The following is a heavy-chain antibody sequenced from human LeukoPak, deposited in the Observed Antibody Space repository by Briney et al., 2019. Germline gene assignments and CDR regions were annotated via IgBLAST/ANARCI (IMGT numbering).Heavy chain of an antibody. CDR1: GFTFSGYG. CDR2: IQYDGSKR. Sequence: GGSLRLSCAASGFTFSGYGMNWVRQAPGKGLEWVAGIQYDGSKRYYGDSVKGRFTVSRDDSKNTLYLQMNSLRVEDTAVYYCARDLSFGSLAFGELFNYDYWGRGTLVTVSS. CDR3: ARDLSFGSLAFGELFNYDY. D-gene: IGHD3-10*01. J-gene: IGHJ4*02. V-gene: IGHV3-33*05.